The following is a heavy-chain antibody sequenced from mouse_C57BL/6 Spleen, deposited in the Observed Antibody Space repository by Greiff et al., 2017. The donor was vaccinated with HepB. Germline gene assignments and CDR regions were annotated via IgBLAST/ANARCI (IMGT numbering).Heavy chain of an antibody. Sequence: QVQLKESGPELVKPGASVKISCKASGYAFSSSWMNWVKQRPGKGLEWIGRIYPGDGDTNYTGKFKGKATLTADKSSSTAYMQLSSLTSEDSAVYFCARNYYSNYVGAMDYWGQGTSVTVSS. V-gene: IGHV1-82*01. D-gene: IGHD2-5*01. J-gene: IGHJ4*01. CDR3: ARNYYSNYVGAMDY. CDR2: IYPGDGDT. CDR1: GYAFSSSW.